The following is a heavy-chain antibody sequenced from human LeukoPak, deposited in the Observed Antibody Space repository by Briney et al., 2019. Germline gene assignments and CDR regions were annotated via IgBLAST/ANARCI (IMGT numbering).Heavy chain of an antibody. CDR2: IYYSGRT. CDR3: AAITMIDWFDP. J-gene: IGHJ5*02. D-gene: IGHD3-22*01. V-gene: IGHV4-59*01. Sequence: SSGTLSLTCTVSGGSISSYYWSWIRQPPGKGLEWIGYIYYSGRTNYNPSLKSRVTISVDTSKNQFSLKLSSVTAADTAVYYCAAITMIDWFDPWGQGTLVTVSS. CDR1: GGSISSYY.